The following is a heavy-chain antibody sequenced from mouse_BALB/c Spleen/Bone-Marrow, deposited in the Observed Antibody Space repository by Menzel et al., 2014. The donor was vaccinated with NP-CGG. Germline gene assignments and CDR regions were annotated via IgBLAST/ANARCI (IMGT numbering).Heavy chain of an antibody. J-gene: IGHJ4*01. Sequence: VQLQQSGADLVRPGASVKLSCTALGYTFTDYEMHWVKQTPGHGLEWIGAIHPVSGGTAYNQKFKGKSTLTADNSSSTACMERSSLTADDSAVYYWTRVDAYWGQGTSVTVSS. CDR3: TRVDAY. CDR2: IHPVSGGT. V-gene: IGHV1-15*01. CDR1: GYTFTDYE.